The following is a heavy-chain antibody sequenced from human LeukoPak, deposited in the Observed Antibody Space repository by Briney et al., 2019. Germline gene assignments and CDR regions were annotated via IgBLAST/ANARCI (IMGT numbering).Heavy chain of an antibody. CDR2: INPNSGGT. CDR1: GYTFTGYY. Sequence: ASVKVSCKASGYTFTGYYMHWVRQAPGQGLEWMGWINPNSGGTNYAQKFQGRVTMTRDTSISTAYMELGRLRSDDTAVYYCARGYYDILTGRPKDFDYWGQGTLVTVSS. J-gene: IGHJ4*02. V-gene: IGHV1-2*02. D-gene: IGHD3-9*01. CDR3: ARGYYDILTGRPKDFDY.